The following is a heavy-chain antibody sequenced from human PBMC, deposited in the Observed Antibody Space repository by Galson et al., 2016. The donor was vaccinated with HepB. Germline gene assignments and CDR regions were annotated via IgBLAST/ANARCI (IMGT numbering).Heavy chain of an antibody. D-gene: IGHD3-22*01. Sequence: TLSLTCNISSGSISTGGYYWSWIRQHPGKGLEWIGHIYYSGSTSYNPSLKSRLPISLDTSKNQFSLNLSSVTVADTAVYYCARRISGYFNSWGQGTLVTVSS. V-gene: IGHV4-31*03. CDR1: SGSISTGGYY. J-gene: IGHJ5*01. CDR3: ARRISGYFNS. CDR2: IYYSGST.